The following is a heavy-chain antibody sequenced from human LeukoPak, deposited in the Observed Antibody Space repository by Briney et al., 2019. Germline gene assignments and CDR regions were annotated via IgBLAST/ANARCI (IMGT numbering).Heavy chain of an antibody. CDR3: ARDDSSSWYRYGMDV. CDR2: IYYSGST. V-gene: IGHV4-59*01. J-gene: IGHJ6*02. Sequence: SETLSLTCTVSGGSISSYYWSWIRQPPGKALEWIGYIYYSGSTNYNPSLKSRVTISVDTSKNQFSLKLSSVTAADTAVYYCARDDSSSWYRYGMDVWGQGTTVTVSS. CDR1: GGSISSYY. D-gene: IGHD6-13*01.